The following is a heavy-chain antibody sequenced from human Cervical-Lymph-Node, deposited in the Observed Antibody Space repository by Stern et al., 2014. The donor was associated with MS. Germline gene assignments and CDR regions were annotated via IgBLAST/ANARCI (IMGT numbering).Heavy chain of an antibody. J-gene: IGHJ4*02. Sequence: QVQLVQSGAEVKKPGASVKVSCKASGYTFTSYAMHWVRQAPGQRLEWMGWINAGNGNTKYSQKFQGRVTITRDTSASTAYMELSSLRSEDTAVYYCARREYARDSYYFDYWGQGTLVTVSS. CDR2: INAGNGNT. CDR1: GYTFTSYA. CDR3: ARREYARDSYYFDY. D-gene: IGHD2/OR15-2a*01. V-gene: IGHV1-3*01.